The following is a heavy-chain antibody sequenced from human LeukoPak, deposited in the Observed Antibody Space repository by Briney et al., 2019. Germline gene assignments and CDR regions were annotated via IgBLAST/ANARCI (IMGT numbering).Heavy chain of an antibody. D-gene: IGHD3-3*01. CDR2: ISSSSSYI. Sequence: GGSLRLSCAASGFTFSSYSMNWVRQAPGKGLERVSSISSSSSYIYYADSVKGRFTISRDNAKNSLYLQMNSLRAEDTAVYYCARETWGVVNSRAYMDVWGKGTTVTVSS. V-gene: IGHV3-21*04. CDR1: GFTFSSYS. CDR3: ARETWGVVNSRAYMDV. J-gene: IGHJ6*03.